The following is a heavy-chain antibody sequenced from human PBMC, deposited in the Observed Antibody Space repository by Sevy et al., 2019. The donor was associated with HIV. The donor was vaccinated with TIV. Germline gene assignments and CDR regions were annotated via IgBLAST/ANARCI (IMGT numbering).Heavy chain of an antibody. J-gene: IGHJ6*02. CDR1: GFTFSSYA. CDR3: ARVFFSWFGELYGMDV. Sequence: GGSLRLSCAASGFTFSSYAMHWVRQAPGKGLEWVAVISYDGSNKYYADSVKGRFTISRDNSKNTLYLQMNSLRAEDTAVDDCARVFFSWFGELYGMDVWGQGTTVTVSS. V-gene: IGHV3-30*04. CDR2: ISYDGSNK. D-gene: IGHD3-10*01.